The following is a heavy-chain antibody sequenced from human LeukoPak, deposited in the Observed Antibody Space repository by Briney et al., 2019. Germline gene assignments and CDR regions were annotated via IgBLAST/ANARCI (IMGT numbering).Heavy chain of an antibody. CDR1: GYTFTSYD. J-gene: IGHJ4*02. V-gene: IGHV1-8*01. CDR2: MNPNSGNT. D-gene: IGHD4-17*01. CDR3: ARATSDYGDFDY. Sequence: ASVKVSCKASGYTFTSYDINWVRQATGQGLEWMGWMNPNSGNTSYAQKFQGRVTMTRNTSISTAYMELSSLRSEDTAVYYCARATSDYGDFDYWGQGTLVTVSS.